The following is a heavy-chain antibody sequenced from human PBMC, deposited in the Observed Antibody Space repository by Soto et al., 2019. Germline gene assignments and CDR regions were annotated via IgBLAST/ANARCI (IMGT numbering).Heavy chain of an antibody. Sequence: SETLSLTCTVSGGSISSSSYYWGWIRQPPGKGLEWIGSIYYSGSTYYNPSLKSRVTISVDTSKNQFSLKLSSVTAADTAVYYCARPGSSPPSPAAMTGYGMDVWGQGTTVTVSS. CDR3: ARPGSSPPSPAAMTGYGMDV. D-gene: IGHD2-2*01. V-gene: IGHV4-39*01. J-gene: IGHJ6*02. CDR1: GGSISSSSYY. CDR2: IYYSGST.